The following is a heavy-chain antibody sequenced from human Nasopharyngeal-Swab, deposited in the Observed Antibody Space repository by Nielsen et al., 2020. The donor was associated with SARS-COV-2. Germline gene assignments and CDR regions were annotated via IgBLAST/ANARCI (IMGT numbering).Heavy chain of an antibody. CDR3: ARGWCSGIVY. D-gene: IGHD2-15*01. V-gene: IGHV4-34*01. CDR2: INHSGST. J-gene: IGHJ4*02. Sequence: SETLSLTCAVYGGSFSGYYWSWIRQPPGKGLEWIGEINHSGSTNYNPSLKSRVTISVDTSKNQFSLNLRSVTAADTAVYYCARGWCSGIVYWGQGTLVTVSS. CDR1: GGSFSGYY.